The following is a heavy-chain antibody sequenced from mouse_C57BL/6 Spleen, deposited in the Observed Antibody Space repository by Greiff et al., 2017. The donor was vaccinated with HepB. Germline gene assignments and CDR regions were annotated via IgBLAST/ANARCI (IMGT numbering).Heavy chain of an antibody. V-gene: IGHV5-17*01. CDR1: GFTFSDYG. CDR3: ARGERFYYFDY. Sequence: DVKLVESGGGLVKPGGSLKLSCAASGFTFSDYGMHWVRQAPEKGLEWVAYISSGSSTIYYADTVKGRFTISTDNAKNTLFLQMTSLRSEDTAMYYCARGERFYYFDYWGQGTTLTAAS. CDR2: ISSGSSTI. J-gene: IGHJ2*01.